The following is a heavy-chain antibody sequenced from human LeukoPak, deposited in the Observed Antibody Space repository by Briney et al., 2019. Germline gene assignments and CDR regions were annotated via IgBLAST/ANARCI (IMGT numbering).Heavy chain of an antibody. CDR2: ISAYNGNT. J-gene: IGHJ4*02. D-gene: IGHD3-22*01. Sequence: ASVKVSCKASGYTFTSYGISWVRQAPGQGLEWMGWISAYNGNTNYAQKLQGRVTMTTDTSTSTAYMELRSLRSDDTAVYYCARVRYYDSSGYYPHFDYWGQGTLVTVSS. CDR1: GYTFTSYG. V-gene: IGHV1-18*01. CDR3: ARVRYYDSSGYYPHFDY.